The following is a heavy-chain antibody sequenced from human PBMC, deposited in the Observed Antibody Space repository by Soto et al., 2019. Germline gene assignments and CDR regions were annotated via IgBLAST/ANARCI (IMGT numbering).Heavy chain of an antibody. J-gene: IGHJ5*02. Sequence: QLLLQESGPGLVKPSETLSLTCTVSGGSILDSTYYWAWIRQSPGKGLEWIGTIFYSGGTFYTPSLKSRVTMSVDTSNNQFSLKLRSVTAADTAVYYCARKASGYYYGWFDPWGQGTLVTVSS. CDR2: IFYSGGT. CDR1: GGSILDSTYY. D-gene: IGHD3-22*01. CDR3: ARKASGYYYGWFDP. V-gene: IGHV4-39*01.